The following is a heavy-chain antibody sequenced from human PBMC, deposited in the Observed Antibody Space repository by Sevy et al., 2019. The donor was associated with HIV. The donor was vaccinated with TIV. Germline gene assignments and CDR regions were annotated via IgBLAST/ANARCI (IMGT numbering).Heavy chain of an antibody. D-gene: IGHD6-19*01. CDR2: IRYSGRT. V-gene: IGHV4-39*01. J-gene: IGHJ4*02. CDR1: GASISSSGYY. CDR3: AGPILTYNSGWSYYDY. Sequence: SETLSLTCTVSGASISSSGYYWGWIRQPPGKGLEWIASIRYSGRTYYNVSLNSRVTISADTSRNQFSRKLNSVTAADTATFYCAGPILTYNSGWSYYDYWGQGTVVTVSS.